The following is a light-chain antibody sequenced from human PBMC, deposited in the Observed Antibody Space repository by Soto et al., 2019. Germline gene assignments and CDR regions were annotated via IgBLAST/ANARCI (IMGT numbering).Light chain of an antibody. V-gene: IGLV2-8*01. J-gene: IGLJ1*01. Sequence: QSALTQPPSASGSPGQSVTLSCTGTSSDVGGYNYVSWYQQHPGKVPKLMVYEDNKRPSGVPDRFSGSKSGNTASLTVSGLQDEDEADYYFTSYAGGNNVFGTGTKLTVL. CDR3: TSYAGGNNV. CDR2: EDN. CDR1: SSDVGGYNY.